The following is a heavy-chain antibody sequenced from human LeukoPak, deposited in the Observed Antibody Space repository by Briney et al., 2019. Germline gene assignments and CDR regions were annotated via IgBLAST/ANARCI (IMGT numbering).Heavy chain of an antibody. J-gene: IGHJ4*02. D-gene: IGHD3-3*01. CDR2: VEDCGIEK. CDR1: GFTFSDYS. V-gene: IGHV3-7*01. CDR3: ARWRGAQSEFDF. Sequence: GGSLTLSCSVSGFTFSDYSMGWVRQAPGKGLEWVANVEDCGIEKEYVDSVKGRFTISRDDAENLLYLQMNSLRAEDTALYFCARWRGAQSEFDFWGQGTQVIGSS.